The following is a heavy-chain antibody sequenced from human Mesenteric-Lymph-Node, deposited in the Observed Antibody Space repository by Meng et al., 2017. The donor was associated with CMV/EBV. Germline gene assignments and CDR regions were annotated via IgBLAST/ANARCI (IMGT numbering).Heavy chain of an antibody. CDR3: ARNHYDILTGYLPGDY. CDR2: LSYPRRPP. CDR1: FTFTSNA. D-gene: IGHD3-9*01. Sequence: FTFTSNAMPCLLPPPRNVLSFVAFLSYPRRPPSSAYSVPVLFPLSRDNSKNTLYLQMNSLRAEDTAVYYCARNHYDILTGYLPGDYWGQGTLVTVSS. V-gene: IGHV3-30*04. J-gene: IGHJ4*02.